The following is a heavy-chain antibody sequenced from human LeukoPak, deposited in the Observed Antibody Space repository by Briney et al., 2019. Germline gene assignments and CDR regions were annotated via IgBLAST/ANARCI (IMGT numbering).Heavy chain of an antibody. J-gene: IGHJ6*03. V-gene: IGHV1-2*02. CDR3: ARDPAEGYCSSTSCYRHYYYYMDV. D-gene: IGHD2-2*01. Sequence: GASVKVSCKASGYTFTGYYMHWVRQAPGQGLEWMGWINPNSGGTNYAQKFQGRVTMTKDTSISTAYMELSRLRSDDTAVYYCARDPAEGYCSSTSCYRHYYYYMDVWGKGTTVTASS. CDR2: INPNSGGT. CDR1: GYTFTGYY.